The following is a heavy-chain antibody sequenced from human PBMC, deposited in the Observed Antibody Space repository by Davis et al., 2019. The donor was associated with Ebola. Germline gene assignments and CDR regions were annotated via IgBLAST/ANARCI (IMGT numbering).Heavy chain of an antibody. CDR2: ISGGNGNT. CDR3: ARGGSYSSSWYNWFDP. J-gene: IGHJ5*02. V-gene: IGHV1-3*01. CDR1: GYTFTTYA. D-gene: IGHD6-13*01. Sequence: ASVKVSCKASGYTFTTYAIHWVRQAPGQRLEWMGWISGGNGNTKYSQKFQDRVTFTRDTSANIASMELTSLGSEDTAVYYCARGGSYSSSWYNWFDPWGQGTLVTVSS.